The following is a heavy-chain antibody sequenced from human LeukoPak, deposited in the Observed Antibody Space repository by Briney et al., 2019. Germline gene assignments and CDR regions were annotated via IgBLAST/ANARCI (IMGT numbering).Heavy chain of an antibody. CDR1: GFTFSSYS. CDR2: ISSSSSYI. Sequence: GGSLRLSCAASGFTFSSYSMNWVRQAPGKGLEWVSSISSSSSYIYYADSVKGRFTISRDNSKNTLYLQMNSLRAEDTAVYYCAKDAVYCSGGSCYQQTTQYYFDYWGQGTLVTVSS. J-gene: IGHJ4*02. D-gene: IGHD2-15*01. CDR3: AKDAVYCSGGSCYQQTTQYYFDY. V-gene: IGHV3-21*04.